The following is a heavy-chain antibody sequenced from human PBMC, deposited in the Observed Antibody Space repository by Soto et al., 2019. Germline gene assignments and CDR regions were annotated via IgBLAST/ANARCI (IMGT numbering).Heavy chain of an antibody. V-gene: IGHV1-69*02. CDR1: GGTFSSYT. D-gene: IGHD2-15*01. Sequence: QVQLVQSGAAVKKPGSSVKVSCKASGGTFSSYTISWVRQAPGQGLEWMGRIIPILGIANYAQKFQGRVTITADKSTSRAYMELSSLRSEDTAVYYCARSLFITPLVGYYYGMDVWGQGTTVTVSS. CDR3: ARSLFITPLVGYYYGMDV. J-gene: IGHJ6*02. CDR2: IIPILGIA.